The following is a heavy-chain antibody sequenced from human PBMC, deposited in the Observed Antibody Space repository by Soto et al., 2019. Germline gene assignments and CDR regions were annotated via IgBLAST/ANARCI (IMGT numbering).Heavy chain of an antibody. CDR1: GFTFNTYP. D-gene: IGHD3-10*01. Sequence: GGSLRLSCATSGFTFNTYPMTWVRQAPGKGLEWVSSISSTAGRTSSYADSVKGRFAISRDFSDNTVYLQMNNLRVDDTAVYFCAKGVLSFHYGMEVWRQGTTVTVSS. V-gene: IGHV3-23*01. CDR3: AKGVLSFHYGMEV. CDR2: ISSTAGRTS. J-gene: IGHJ6*02.